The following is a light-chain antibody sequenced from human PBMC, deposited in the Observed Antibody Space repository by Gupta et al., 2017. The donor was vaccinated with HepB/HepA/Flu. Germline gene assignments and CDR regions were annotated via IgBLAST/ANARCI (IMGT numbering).Light chain of an antibody. V-gene: IGKV3-20*01. J-gene: IGKJ1*01. CDR3: QHDDSSLWT. Sequence: EIELTQSPGTLSLSPGDRATLSCRASQSVSSTFLAWYQLKPGQAPSLLIYGASTRATGIPDRFSGSGSGTDFTLTISRLEPEDFAVYYCQHDDSSLWTFGQGTKVEIK. CDR2: GAS. CDR1: QSVSSTF.